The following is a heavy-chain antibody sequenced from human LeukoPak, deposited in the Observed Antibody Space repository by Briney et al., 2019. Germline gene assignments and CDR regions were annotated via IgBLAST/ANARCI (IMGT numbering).Heavy chain of an antibody. CDR1: GFIFSSHA. CDR3: ASGVDDLRGSFPKDY. V-gene: IGHV3-30*04. Sequence: PGGSLRLSCAASGFIFSSHAMHWVRQAPGKGLEWVAVISYDGSIKYYADSVKGRFTISRDNSKNTLSLQMNSLRAEDTAVYYCASGVDDLRGSFPKDYWGQGTLVTVSS. J-gene: IGHJ4*02. D-gene: IGHD3-3*01. CDR2: ISYDGSIK.